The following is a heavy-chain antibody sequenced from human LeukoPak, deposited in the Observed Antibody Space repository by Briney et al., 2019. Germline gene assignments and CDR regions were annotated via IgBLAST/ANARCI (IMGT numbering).Heavy chain of an antibody. V-gene: IGHV4-31*02. CDR1: XXSXXSGGYY. CDR2: IYYSGST. J-gene: IGHJ4*02. CDR3: ARRGDYYDSSGYPDY. D-gene: IGHD3-22*01. Sequence: XXSXXSGGYYWSWLRQHPGKGLEWIGYIYYSGSTYYNPSLKSRVTISVDTSNNQFSLKLSSVTAADTAVYYCARRGDYYDSSGYPDYWGQGTLVTVSS.